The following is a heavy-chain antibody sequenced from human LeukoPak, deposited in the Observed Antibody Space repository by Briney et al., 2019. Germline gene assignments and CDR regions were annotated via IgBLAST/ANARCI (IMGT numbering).Heavy chain of an antibody. J-gene: IGHJ6*02. CDR1: GFTFSDYF. CDR2: ISSSSSYT. CDR3: TSLNPKIAYCSGGSCHNHAMDV. D-gene: IGHD2-15*01. V-gene: IGHV3-11*06. Sequence: GGSLRLSCSASGFTFSDYFMSWIRQAPGKGLEWVSYISSSSSYTNYADSVKGRFTISRDNAKNSLYLQMNSLRAEDTAVYYCTSLNPKIAYCSGGSCHNHAMDVWGQGTTVTVSS.